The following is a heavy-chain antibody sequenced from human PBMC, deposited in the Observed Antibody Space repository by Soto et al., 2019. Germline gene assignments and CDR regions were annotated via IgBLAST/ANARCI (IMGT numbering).Heavy chain of an antibody. D-gene: IGHD4-17*01. CDR1: GYTFTSYG. J-gene: IGHJ3*02. CDR2: ISAYNGNT. CDR3: ARDHHYDYGDPTSSNNAFDI. Sequence: QVQLVQSGAEVKKPGASVKVSCKASGYTFTSYGISWVRQAPGQGLEWMGWISAYNGNTNYAQKLQGRVTMTTDTSXXTXYXXLRSLRSDDTAVYYCARDHHYDYGDPTSSNNAFDIWGQGTMVTVSS. V-gene: IGHV1-18*01.